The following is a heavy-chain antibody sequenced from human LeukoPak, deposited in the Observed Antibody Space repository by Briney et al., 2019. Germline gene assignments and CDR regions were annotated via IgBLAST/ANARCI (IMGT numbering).Heavy chain of an antibody. D-gene: IGHD6-13*01. V-gene: IGHV1-2*02. Sequence: ASVKVSCKASGYTFTGYYTHWVRQAPGQGLEWMGWINPNSGGTNYAQKFQGRVTMTRDTSISTAYMELSRLRSDDTAVYYCARPAKRPYSSSSGDLWFDPWGQGTLVTVSS. CDR3: ARPAKRPYSSSSGDLWFDP. J-gene: IGHJ5*02. CDR1: GYTFTGYY. CDR2: INPNSGGT.